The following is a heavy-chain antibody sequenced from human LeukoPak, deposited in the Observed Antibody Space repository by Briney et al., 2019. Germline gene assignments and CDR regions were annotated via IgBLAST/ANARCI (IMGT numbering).Heavy chain of an antibody. CDR3: AREVAGTLNFDY. D-gene: IGHD6-19*01. CDR2: IYNSGNT. CDR1: GGSISSYY. Sequence: SETLSLTCTVSGGSISSYYWTWIRQPPGKGLEWIGYIYNSGNTNYNPSLRSRVTISVDTSKNQFSLKLTSVTSADTAIYYCAREVAGTLNFDYWGQGTLVTFSS. V-gene: IGHV4-59*01. J-gene: IGHJ4*02.